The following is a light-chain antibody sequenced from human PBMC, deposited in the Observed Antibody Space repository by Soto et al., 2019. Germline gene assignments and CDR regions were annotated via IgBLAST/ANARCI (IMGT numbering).Light chain of an antibody. CDR2: GNI. CDR1: SSNIGAGYD. Sequence: QSVLTQPPSASGAPGQRVTVSCTGSSSNIGAGYDVHWYQQLPGTAPRLLIYGNINRPSGVPDRFSGSKSGTSASLAITGLQAEDEGDYYCQSYDSGLGVFVVFGAGTKLTVL. J-gene: IGLJ2*01. V-gene: IGLV1-40*01. CDR3: QSYDSGLGVFVV.